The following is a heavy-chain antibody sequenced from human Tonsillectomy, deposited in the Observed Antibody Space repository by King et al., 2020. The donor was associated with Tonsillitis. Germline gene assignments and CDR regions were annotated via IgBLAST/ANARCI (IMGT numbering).Heavy chain of an antibody. CDR2: ISSSGTTI. CDR3: ARGGYSGGWYREFDL. D-gene: IGHD6-19*01. CDR1: GFTFSSYE. V-gene: IGHV3-48*03. Sequence: EVQLVESGGDLVQPGGSLRLSCTASGFTFSSYEINWVRQAPGKGLEWVSYISSSGTTIYYADSVKGRFTFSRDNAKNSLYLQMNSLRVDDTAVYYCARGGYSGGWYREFDLWGHGTLVTVSS. J-gene: IGHJ2*01.